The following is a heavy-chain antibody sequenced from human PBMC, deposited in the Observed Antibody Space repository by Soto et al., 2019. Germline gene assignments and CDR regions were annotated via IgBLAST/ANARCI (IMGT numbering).Heavy chain of an antibody. Sequence: GGSLRLSCAASGFTFSNYWMHGVRQAPGKGLVWISRINDQGGSPTYADSVKGRFTISRDNVKNTLYLQMSSLRAEDTAVYYCAKDTYYHDSSGFYVFDYWGQGTPVTVSS. D-gene: IGHD3-22*01. J-gene: IGHJ4*02. CDR1: GFTFSNYW. CDR3: AKDTYYHDSSGFYVFDY. CDR2: INDQGGSP. V-gene: IGHV3-74*01.